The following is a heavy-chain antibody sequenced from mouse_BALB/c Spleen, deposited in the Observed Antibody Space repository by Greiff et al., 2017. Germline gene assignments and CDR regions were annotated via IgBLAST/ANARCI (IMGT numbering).Heavy chain of an antibody. CDR1: GYTFTSYW. CDR3: ASLYDGNYYLDY. CDR2: IDPYDSET. Sequence: VQLQQPGAELVRPGAPVKLSCKALGYTFTSYWMNWVKQRPEQGLEWIGRIDPYDSETHYNQKFKDKAILTVDKSSSTAYMQRSSLASEDSAVDCCASLYDGNYYLDYWGQGTTLTVSS. D-gene: IGHD2-1*01. J-gene: IGHJ2*01. V-gene: IGHV1-74*01.